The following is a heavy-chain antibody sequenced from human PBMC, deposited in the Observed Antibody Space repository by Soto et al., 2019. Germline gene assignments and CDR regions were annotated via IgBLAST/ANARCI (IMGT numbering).Heavy chain of an antibody. CDR2: IYWDDDK. V-gene: IGHV2-5*02. Sequence: QITLKESGPTLVKPTQTLTLTCTFSGFSLSTTGVGVGWIRQPAGKALEWLALIYWDDDKRYSPFLNSRLTITKDTAKTQVVLTMTNMDPVDTATYYSSLAILYCTVVSCTTWFDYWGHGTLVTVAS. CDR1: GFSLSTTGVG. J-gene: IGHJ4*01. CDR3: SLAILYCTVVSCTTWFDY. D-gene: IGHD2-8*02.